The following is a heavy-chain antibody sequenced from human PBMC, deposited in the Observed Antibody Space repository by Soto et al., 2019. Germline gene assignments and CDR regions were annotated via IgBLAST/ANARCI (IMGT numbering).Heavy chain of an antibody. Sequence: QVQLVESGGGVVQPGRSLRLSCAASGFTFSSYGMHWVRQAPGKGLEWVAVIWYDGNNEYYADSVKGRFTISRDNSKNTLYLQMNSLRAEDTAIYYCARGGSGSFSEFDYWGQGILVTVSS. CDR3: ARGGSGSFSEFDY. CDR1: GFTFSSYG. CDR2: IWYDGNNE. J-gene: IGHJ4*02. D-gene: IGHD3-10*01. V-gene: IGHV3-33*01.